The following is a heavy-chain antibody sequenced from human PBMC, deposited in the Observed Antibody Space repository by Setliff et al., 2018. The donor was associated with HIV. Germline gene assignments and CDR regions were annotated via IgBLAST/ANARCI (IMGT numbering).Heavy chain of an antibody. CDR2: GHYSGNT. J-gene: IGHJ3*02. CDR3: ARWEAAQKAFDI. V-gene: IGHV4-39*07. CDR1: GDPISSGSYY. Sequence: PSETLSLTCTVSGDPISSGSYYWGWIRQPPGKGLERIGYGHYSGNTKQNPSLRSRVTISVDTSKNQLSLTLYSVSAADTAVYYCARWEAAQKAFDIWGHGTMVTVSS. D-gene: IGHD1-26*01.